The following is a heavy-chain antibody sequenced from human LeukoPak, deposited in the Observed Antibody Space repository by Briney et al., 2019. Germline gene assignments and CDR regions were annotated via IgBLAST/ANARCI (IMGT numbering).Heavy chain of an antibody. Sequence: GGSLRLSCAASGFTFSSFGMHWVRQAPGKGLEWAAFIYYDGSKTYYADSVKGRFTISRDNSKNTLFLQMNSLRAEDTAVYYSAKDINYYDSSGLLGDYWGQGTLVTVSS. CDR3: AKDINYYDSSGLLGDY. V-gene: IGHV3-30*02. CDR2: IYYDGSKT. J-gene: IGHJ4*02. CDR1: GFTFSSFG. D-gene: IGHD3-22*01.